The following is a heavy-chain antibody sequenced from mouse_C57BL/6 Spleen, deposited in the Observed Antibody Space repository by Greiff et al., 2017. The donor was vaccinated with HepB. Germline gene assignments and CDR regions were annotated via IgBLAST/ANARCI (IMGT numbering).Heavy chain of an antibody. D-gene: IGHD2-1*01. CDR2: IDPSDSYT. CDR1: GYTFTSYW. V-gene: IGHV1-59*01. Sequence: VQLQQPGAELVRPGTSVKLSCKASGYTFTSYWMHWVKQRPGQGLEWIGVIDPSDSYTNYNQKFKGKATLTVDTSSSTAYMQLSSLTSEDSAVYYCAREGGNHYYAMDYWGQGTSVTVSS. J-gene: IGHJ4*01. CDR3: AREGGNHYYAMDY.